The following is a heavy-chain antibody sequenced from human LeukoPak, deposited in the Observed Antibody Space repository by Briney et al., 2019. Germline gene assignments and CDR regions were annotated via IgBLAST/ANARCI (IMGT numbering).Heavy chain of an antibody. CDR3: AKVISGYSADDWYRGYYFDY. CDR2: ISGNSDNT. V-gene: IGHV3-23*01. J-gene: IGHJ4*02. Sequence: PGGSLRLSCAASGFTFGIYAVSWVRQAPGRGLEGVSVISGNSDNTHYADSVKGRFTISRDNSKNTLYLQMNSLRAEDTAIYYCAKVISGYSADDWYRGYYFDYWGQGTLVTVSP. CDR1: GFTFGIYA. D-gene: IGHD5-12*01.